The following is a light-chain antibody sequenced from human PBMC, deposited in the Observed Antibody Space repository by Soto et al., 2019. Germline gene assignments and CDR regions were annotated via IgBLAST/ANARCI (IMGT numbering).Light chain of an antibody. Sequence: QSALTQPASVSGSPGQSITISCTGTSSGIGTYDYVSWYQHHPGKAPKLMIYEVTNRPSGVSDRFSGSKSGKTASLTISGLQAEDEADYYCSSYTTTTTPVVFGGGTKVTVL. J-gene: IGLJ2*01. V-gene: IGLV2-14*01. CDR3: SSYTTTTTPVV. CDR2: EVT. CDR1: SSGIGTYDY.